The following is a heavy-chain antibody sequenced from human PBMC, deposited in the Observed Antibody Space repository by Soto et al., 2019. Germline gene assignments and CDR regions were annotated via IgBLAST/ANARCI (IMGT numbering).Heavy chain of an antibody. J-gene: IGHJ4*02. CDR1: GFTFSSYA. Sequence: EVQLLESGGGLVQPGGSLRLSCAASGFTFSSYAMSWVRQAPGKGLEWVSAISGSGGSTYYADSVKGRFTISRDNSKNPLYLQMNSLRAEDTAVYYCAKDRLWFGDPRAHWGQGTLVTVSS. CDR3: AKDRLWFGDPRAH. D-gene: IGHD3-10*01. CDR2: ISGSGGST. V-gene: IGHV3-23*01.